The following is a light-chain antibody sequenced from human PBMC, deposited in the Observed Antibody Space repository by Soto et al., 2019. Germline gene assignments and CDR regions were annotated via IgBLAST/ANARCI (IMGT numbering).Light chain of an antibody. CDR1: QSVSSSY. J-gene: IGKJ1*01. CDR3: QQYGSSRT. V-gene: IGKV3-20*01. Sequence: EIVLTPSPGTLSLSQGERATLSCRASQSVSSSYLAWYQQKPGQAPRLLIYGASSRATGIPDRFSGSGPGTDFTLTISRLEPEDFAVYYCQQYGSSRTFGQGTKVDIK. CDR2: GAS.